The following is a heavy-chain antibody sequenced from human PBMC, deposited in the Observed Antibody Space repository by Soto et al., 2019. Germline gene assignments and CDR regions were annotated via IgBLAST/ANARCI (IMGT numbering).Heavy chain of an antibody. CDR2: ISSNSRTI. Sequence: EVQLVESGGGLVQPGGSLRLSCAASGFTFNNYGMDWVRQAPGKGLEWVSYISSNSRTIDYADSVKGRFTISRDNAKNSLYLQMDSLRDEETAMYYCARGGAARPDYWGQGTLVTVSS. D-gene: IGHD6-6*01. CDR1: GFTFNNYG. J-gene: IGHJ4*02. V-gene: IGHV3-48*02. CDR3: ARGGAARPDY.